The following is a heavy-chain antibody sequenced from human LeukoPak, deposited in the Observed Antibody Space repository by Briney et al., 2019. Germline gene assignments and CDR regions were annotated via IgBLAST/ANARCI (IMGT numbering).Heavy chain of an antibody. V-gene: IGHV3-23*01. J-gene: IGHJ4*02. CDR2: ITGSTGDT. Sequence: GGSLRLSCTASGFTFRNYAMSWVRQAPGKGLEWVSGITGSTGDTYYADSVDGRFTISRDNSKNTLYLQMNSPRAEDTAVYYCAKEDAWAYCGGDCYLDYWGQGTLVTVSS. D-gene: IGHD2-21*02. CDR1: GFTFRNYA. CDR3: AKEDAWAYCGGDCYLDY.